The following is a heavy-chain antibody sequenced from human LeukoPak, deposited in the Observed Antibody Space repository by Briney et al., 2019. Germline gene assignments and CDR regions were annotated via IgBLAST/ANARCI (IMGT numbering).Heavy chain of an antibody. D-gene: IGHD1-26*01. CDR3: TAVRWSGSSDY. CDR2: IKSKADGGTT. J-gene: IGHJ4*02. CDR1: GFTFNTYA. Sequence: GGSLRLSCAASGFTFNTYAMSWVRQAPGKGLEWVARIKSKADGGTTDYAAPVKGRFTISSDDSKSTVYLQMNSLKTEDTAVYFCTAVRWSGSSDYWGQGTLVTVSS. V-gene: IGHV3-15*01.